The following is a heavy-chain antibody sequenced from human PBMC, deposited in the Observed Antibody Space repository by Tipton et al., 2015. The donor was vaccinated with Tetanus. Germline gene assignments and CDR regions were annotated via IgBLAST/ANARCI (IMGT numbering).Heavy chain of an antibody. CDR2: ISGGGVST. Sequence: SLRLSCAASGFTFSSYAMNWVRQAPGKGLEWVSAISGGGVSTYYADSVKGRFIISRDNSKNTLYLQMNSLRPEDTAVYYCAKEFQRARIRFFDSWGQGTQVTASS. CDR3: AKEFQRARIRFFDS. J-gene: IGHJ4*02. CDR1: GFTFSSYA. D-gene: IGHD2-15*01. V-gene: IGHV3-23*01.